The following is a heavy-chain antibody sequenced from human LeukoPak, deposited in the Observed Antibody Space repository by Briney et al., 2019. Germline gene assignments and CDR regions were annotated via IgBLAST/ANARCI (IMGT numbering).Heavy chain of an antibody. CDR1: GFTFSSYG. CDR3: AKYYYGSGTSRWFDP. J-gene: IGHJ5*02. D-gene: IGHD3-10*01. Sequence: GGSLRLSCAASGFTFSSYGMHWVRQAPGKGLEWVAVISYDGSNKYYADSVKGRFTISRDNSKNTLFLQMNSLRAEDTAVYYCAKYYYGSGTSRWFDPWGQGTLVTVSS. CDR2: ISYDGSNK. V-gene: IGHV3-30*18.